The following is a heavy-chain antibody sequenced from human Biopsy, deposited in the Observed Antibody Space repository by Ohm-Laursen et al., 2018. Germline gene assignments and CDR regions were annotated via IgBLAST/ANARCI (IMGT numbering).Heavy chain of an antibody. V-gene: IGHV4-39*01. CDR1: GVSISSGPYY. CDR3: ARFQAGTIEVY. Sequence: GTLSLTCTVSGVSISSGPYYWGWIRQPPGKGLEWIGHIFYSGTTSYTPSHKSRITISVDRSNTQFSLRLCSVTVADTAVYYCARFQAGTIEVYWGQGTLVTVSS. J-gene: IGHJ4*02. CDR2: IFYSGTT. D-gene: IGHD3-3*01.